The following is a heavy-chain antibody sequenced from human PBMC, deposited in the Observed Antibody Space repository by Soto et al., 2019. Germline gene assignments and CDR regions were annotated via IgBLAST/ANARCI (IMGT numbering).Heavy chain of an antibody. J-gene: IGHJ4*02. CDR2: ISGSGGST. V-gene: IGHV3-23*01. Sequence: PGGSLRLSCAASGFTFSSYAMSWVRQAPGKGLEWVSAISGSGGSTYYADSVKGRFTISRDNSKNTLYLQMNSLRAEDTAVYYCAKDRDPALKYSSSRTRNVAAAGPFDDWGQGTLVTVSS. CDR1: GFTFSSYA. CDR3: AKDRDPALKYSSSRTRNVAAAGPFDD. D-gene: IGHD6-6*01.